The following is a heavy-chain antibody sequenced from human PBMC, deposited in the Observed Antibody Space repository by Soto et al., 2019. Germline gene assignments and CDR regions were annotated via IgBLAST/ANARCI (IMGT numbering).Heavy chain of an antibody. CDR1: GFTFSDYY. V-gene: IGHV3-11*05. Sequence: QVQLVESGGGLVKPGESLRLSCAASGFTFSDYYMSWVRQATGKGLEWVSYISTGSTYTQYADSVKGRFTISRDNAKNSLYLQMYSLRVEDTLVYYCARAVAETFHIWGQGLMVTVSS. J-gene: IGHJ3*02. CDR2: ISTGSTYT. CDR3: ARAVAETFHI. D-gene: IGHD6-19*01.